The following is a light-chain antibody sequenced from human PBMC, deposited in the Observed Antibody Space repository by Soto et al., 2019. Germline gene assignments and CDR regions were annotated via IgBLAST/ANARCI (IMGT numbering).Light chain of an antibody. CDR2: DVS. Sequence: QSVLTQPASVSGSPGQSITISCTGTSSDVGGYNYVSWYQQHPGKAPKLMIYDVSNRPSGVSNRFSGSKSGNTASLTISGLQAEVVADYSCSSYKSSSTLVFGGGT. J-gene: IGLJ2*01. CDR1: SSDVGGYNY. CDR3: SSYKSSSTLV. V-gene: IGLV2-14*01.